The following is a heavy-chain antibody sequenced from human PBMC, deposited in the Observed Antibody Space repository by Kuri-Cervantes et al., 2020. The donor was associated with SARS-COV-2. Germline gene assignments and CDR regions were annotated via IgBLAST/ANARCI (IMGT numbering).Heavy chain of an antibody. CDR2: INPSGGST. J-gene: IGHJ4*02. D-gene: IGHD3-3*01. CDR1: GYTFTSYY. V-gene: IGHV1-46*01. Sequence: ASVKVSCKASGYTFTSYYMHWVRQAPGQGLEWMGIINPSGGSTSYAQKFQGRVTMTRDTSTSTVYMELSSLRSEDTAVYYCARDEGLGSDFWSGYPLVWGQGTLVTVSS. CDR3: ARDEGLGSDFWSGYPLV.